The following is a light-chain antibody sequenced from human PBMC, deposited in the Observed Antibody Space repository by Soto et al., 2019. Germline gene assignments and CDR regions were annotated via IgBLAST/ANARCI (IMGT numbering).Light chain of an antibody. CDR3: KSYADSNKFV. CDR1: SSDVGGYNY. CDR2: EVS. V-gene: IGLV2-8*01. J-gene: IGLJ1*01. Sequence: QSELTQPPSASGSPGQSVTISCTGTSSDVGGYNYVSWYQQHPGKAPKLMIYEVSKRPSGVPDRFSGSKSGNTASLTVSGLQAEDEADYYCKSYADSNKFVFGSGTKVTVL.